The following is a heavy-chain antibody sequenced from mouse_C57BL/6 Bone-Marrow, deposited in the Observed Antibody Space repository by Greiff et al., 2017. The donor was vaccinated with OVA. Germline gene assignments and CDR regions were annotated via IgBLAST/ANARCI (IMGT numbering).Heavy chain of an antibody. Sequence: VQLQQSGPVLVKPGASVKMSCKASGYTFTDYYMNWVKQSPGKSLEWIGVINPYNGGTSYNQKFKGKATLTVDKSSSTAYMELNSLTSEDSAVYYCARWRGSNWYCDVWGTGTTVTVSS. D-gene: IGHD1-1*02. CDR1: GYTFTDYY. J-gene: IGHJ1*03. CDR2: INPYNGGT. V-gene: IGHV1-19*01. CDR3: ARWRGSNWYCDV.